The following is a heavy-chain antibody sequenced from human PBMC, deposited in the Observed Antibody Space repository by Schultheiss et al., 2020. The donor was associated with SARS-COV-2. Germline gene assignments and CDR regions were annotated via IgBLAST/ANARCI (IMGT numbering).Heavy chain of an antibody. D-gene: IGHD3-3*01. CDR1: GGSISSYY. V-gene: IGHV4-4*07. CDR3: ARSGRELRFLEWPALFDY. Sequence: SETLSLTCTVSGGSISSYYWSWIRQPAGKGLEWIGRIYTSGSTNYNPSLKSRVTISVDTSKNQFSLKLSSVTAADTAVYYCARSGRELRFLEWPALFDYWGQGTLVTVSS. J-gene: IGHJ4*02. CDR2: IYTSGST.